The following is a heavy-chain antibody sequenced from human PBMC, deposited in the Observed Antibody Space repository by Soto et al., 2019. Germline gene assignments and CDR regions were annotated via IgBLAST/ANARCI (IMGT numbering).Heavy chain of an antibody. J-gene: IGHJ4*02. D-gene: IGHD6-13*01. CDR3: AKGLLNGRWYAAD. V-gene: IGHV3-23*01. CDR2: ITKTGDT. CDR1: GFTFSNCV. Sequence: EVHLLESGGVLVQPGESLRLSCETSGFTFSNCVMTWVRQAPGKGLEWVSVITKTGDTDYADSVKGRFTISRDNSKNTVYLQMNSLRAEDTDVYYCAKGLLNGRWYAADWGQGTLVTVSS.